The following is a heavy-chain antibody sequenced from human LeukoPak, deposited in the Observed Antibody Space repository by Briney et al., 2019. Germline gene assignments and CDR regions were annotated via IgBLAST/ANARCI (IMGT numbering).Heavy chain of an antibody. Sequence: SETLSLTCAVSGGSISSGGYSWSWIRQPPGKGLEWIGYIYYSGSTYYNPSLKSRVTISVDTSKNQFSLKLSSVTAADTAVYYCARHSYYYGSGSYYSYYYYMDVWGKGTTVTISS. D-gene: IGHD3-10*01. CDR2: IYYSGST. V-gene: IGHV4-30-2*03. J-gene: IGHJ6*03. CDR3: ARHSYYYGSGSYYSYYYYMDV. CDR1: GGSISSGGYS.